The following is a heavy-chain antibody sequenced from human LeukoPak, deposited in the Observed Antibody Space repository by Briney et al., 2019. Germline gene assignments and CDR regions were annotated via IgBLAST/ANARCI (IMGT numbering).Heavy chain of an antibody. D-gene: IGHD4-17*01. CDR2: ISYDGSNK. Sequence: GGSLRLSCAASGFTFSSYGMHWVRQAPGKGLEWVAVISYDGSNKYYADSVKGRFTISRDNSKNTLYLQMNSLRAEDTAVYYCAKGYGDLFDYWGQGTLVTVSS. J-gene: IGHJ4*02. CDR3: AKGYGDLFDY. V-gene: IGHV3-30*18. CDR1: GFTFSSYG.